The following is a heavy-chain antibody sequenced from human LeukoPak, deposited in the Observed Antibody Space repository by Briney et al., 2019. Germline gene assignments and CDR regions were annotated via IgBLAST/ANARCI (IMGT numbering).Heavy chain of an antibody. J-gene: IGHJ5*02. CDR1: GYTFTSYY. Sequence: ASVKVSCKASGYTFTSYYMHWVRQAPGQGLEWMGIINPSGGSTSYVQKFQGRVTMTRDTSTSTVYMELSSLRSEDTAVYYCARQPEGLEHAHSWGQGTLATVSS. CDR3: ARQPEGLEHAHS. D-gene: IGHD3-3*01. CDR2: INPSGGST. V-gene: IGHV1-46*01.